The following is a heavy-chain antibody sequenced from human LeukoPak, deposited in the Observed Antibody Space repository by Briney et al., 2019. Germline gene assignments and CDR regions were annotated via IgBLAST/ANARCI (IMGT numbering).Heavy chain of an antibody. V-gene: IGHV3-23*01. Sequence: QTGGSLRLSCAASGFTFSSYAMSWVRQAPGKGLEWVSAISGSGGSTYYADSVKGRFTISRDNSKNTPYLQMNSLRAEDTAVYYCATVPLRYFDWISPPDYWGQGTLVTVSS. CDR2: ISGSGGST. CDR1: GFTFSSYA. D-gene: IGHD3-9*01. J-gene: IGHJ4*02. CDR3: ATVPLRYFDWISPPDY.